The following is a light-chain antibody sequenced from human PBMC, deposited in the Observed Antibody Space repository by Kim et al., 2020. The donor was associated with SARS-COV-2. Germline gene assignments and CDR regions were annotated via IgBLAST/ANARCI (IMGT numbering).Light chain of an antibody. J-gene: IGLJ2*01. CDR1: SSDIGLYTD. CDR3: SSFASSSIVI. CDR2: DVT. V-gene: IGLV2-14*03. Sequence: GQSVTISCTGTSSDIGLYTDVSWYHCHPGKAPKLIIYDVTKRPSGVSFRFSASKSGNTASLTISGLQGEDEADYYCSSFASSSIVIFGGGTQLTVL.